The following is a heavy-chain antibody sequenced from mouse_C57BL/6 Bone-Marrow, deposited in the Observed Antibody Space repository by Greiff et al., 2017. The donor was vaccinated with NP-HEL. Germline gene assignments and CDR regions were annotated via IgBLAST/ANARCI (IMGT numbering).Heavy chain of an antibody. D-gene: IGHD2-2*01. CDR2: INPNYGTT. J-gene: IGHJ3*01. Sequence: VQLKESGPELVKPGASVKISCKASGYSFTDYNMNWVKQSNGKSLEWIGVINPNYGTTSYNQKFKGKATLTVDKSSSTAYMQLNSLTSEDSAVDYCARSGYGWVAYWGQGTRVTVSA. CDR3: ARSGYGWVAY. V-gene: IGHV1-39*01. CDR1: GYSFTDYN.